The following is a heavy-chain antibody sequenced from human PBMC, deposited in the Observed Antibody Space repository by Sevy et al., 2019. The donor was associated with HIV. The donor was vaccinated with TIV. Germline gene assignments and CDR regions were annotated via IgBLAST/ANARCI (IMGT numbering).Heavy chain of an antibody. CDR1: GGSINSDH. CDR2: VYYTGGT. V-gene: IGHV4-59*08. J-gene: IGHJ3*02. CDR3: ARRNDFDI. Sequence: SETLSLTCTVSGGSINSDHWNWIRQPPGKGLEWIGYVYYTGGTNYNPSLKNQVTISVDRTKNQFSLNLTSVTAADTAVYYCARRNDFDIWGQGTMVTVSS.